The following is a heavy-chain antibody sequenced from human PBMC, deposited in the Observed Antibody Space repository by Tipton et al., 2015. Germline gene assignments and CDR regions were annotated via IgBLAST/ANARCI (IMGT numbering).Heavy chain of an antibody. CDR2: SYHSGTT. V-gene: IGHV4-38-2*01. CDR3: ARVPTTVTTYFDY. D-gene: IGHD4-17*01. J-gene: IGHJ4*02. Sequence: GLVKPSETLSVTCAVSGYSIATGYYWGWIRQPPGKGLEWIGNSYHSGTTYYNPSLKSRVIISVDTSKNQFSLKLSSVTAADTAVYYCARVPTTVTTYFDYWGQGTLVTVSS. CDR1: GYSIATGYY.